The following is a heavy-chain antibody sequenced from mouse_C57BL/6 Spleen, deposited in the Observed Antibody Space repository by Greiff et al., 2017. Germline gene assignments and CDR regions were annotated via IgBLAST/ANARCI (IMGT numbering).Heavy chain of an antibody. CDR2: IHPNSGST. CDR1: GYTFTSYW. J-gene: IGHJ1*03. Sequence: QVQLQQPGAELVKPGASVKLSCKASGYTFTSYWMHWVKQRPGQGLEWIGMIHPNSGSTNYNEKFKSKATLTVDKSSSTAYMQLSSLTSEDSAVYYCAREGTTVVATKYFDVWGTGTTGTVSS. D-gene: IGHD1-1*01. CDR3: AREGTTVVATKYFDV. V-gene: IGHV1-64*01.